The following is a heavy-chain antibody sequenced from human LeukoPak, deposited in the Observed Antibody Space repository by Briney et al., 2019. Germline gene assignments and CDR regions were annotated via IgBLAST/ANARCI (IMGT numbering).Heavy chain of an antibody. CDR3: ARGLYYYGSGSYYTQDAGETKYNWFDP. CDR2: INHSGST. D-gene: IGHD3-10*01. V-gene: IGHV4-34*01. CDR1: GGSFSGYY. J-gene: IGHJ5*02. Sequence: SETLSFTCAVYGGSFSGYYWSWIRQPPGKGLEWIGEINHSGSTNYNPSLKSRVTISVDTSKNQFSLKLSSVTAADTAVYYCARGLYYYGSGSYYTQDAGETKYNWFDPWGQGTLVTVSS.